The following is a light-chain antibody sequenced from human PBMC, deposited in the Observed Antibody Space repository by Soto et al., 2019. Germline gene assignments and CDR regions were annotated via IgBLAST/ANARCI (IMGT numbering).Light chain of an antibody. V-gene: IGLV1-40*01. CDR2: GNT. Sequence: QAVVTQPPSVSGAPGQRVTISCTGSSSNSGAGYDVHWYQQLPGTAPKLLVYGNTNRPSGVPDRFSGSKSGTSASLAITGLQAEDEADYYCQSYDSSLSNWVFGGGTKLTVL. J-gene: IGLJ3*02. CDR3: QSYDSSLSNWV. CDR1: SSNSGAGYD.